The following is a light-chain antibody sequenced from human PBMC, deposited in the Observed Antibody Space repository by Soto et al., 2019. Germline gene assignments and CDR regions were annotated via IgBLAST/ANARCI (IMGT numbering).Light chain of an antibody. CDR2: EVS. Sequence: QSALTQPASVSGSPGQSITSSCTGTSSDVGLYNHVSWYQQHPGNAPKLMIYEVSDRPSGVSNRFSGSKSGNTASLTISGLQAEDEAEYYCTSFTTSNTWVFGGGTKLTVL. CDR1: SSDVGLYNH. V-gene: IGLV2-14*01. CDR3: TSFTTSNTWV. J-gene: IGLJ3*02.